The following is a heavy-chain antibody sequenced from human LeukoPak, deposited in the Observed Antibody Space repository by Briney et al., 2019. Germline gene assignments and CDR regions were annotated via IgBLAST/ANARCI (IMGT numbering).Heavy chain of an antibody. D-gene: IGHD5-18*01. Sequence: PSETLSLTCAVYGVSFSGYYWSWIRQPPGKGLEWIGEINHSGSTNYNPSLKSRVTISVDTSKNQFSLKLSSVTAADTAVYYCARAHQSYGSPLHYWGQGTLVTVSS. J-gene: IGHJ4*02. V-gene: IGHV4-34*01. CDR1: GVSFSGYY. CDR3: ARAHQSYGSPLHY. CDR2: INHSGST.